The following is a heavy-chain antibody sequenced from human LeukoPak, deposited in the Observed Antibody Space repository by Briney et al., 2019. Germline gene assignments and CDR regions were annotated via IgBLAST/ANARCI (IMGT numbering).Heavy chain of an antibody. CDR3: ARDPLTLYDYYMDV. Sequence: GGSLRLSCAASGFTFSSYAMHWVRQAPGKGLEWVAVISYDGSNKYYADSVKGRFTISRDNSKNTLYLQMNSLRAEDTAVYYCARDPLTLYDYYMDVWGKGTTVTVSS. CDR1: GFTFSSYA. V-gene: IGHV3-30-3*01. CDR2: ISYDGSNK. D-gene: IGHD3-9*01. J-gene: IGHJ6*03.